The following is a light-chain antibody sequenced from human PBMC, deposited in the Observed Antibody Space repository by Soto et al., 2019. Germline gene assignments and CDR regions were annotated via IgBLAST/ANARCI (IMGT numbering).Light chain of an antibody. V-gene: IGKV3-15*01. J-gene: IGKJ1*01. Sequence: EIVMTQSPATLSVSPGERATLSCRASQRVSSNLAWYQQKAGQAPRLLMYGASTRATGIPGRFSGSGSGTEFTLTISSLQSEDFAVYYCQQSDKWPPTFGQGTKVETK. CDR2: GAS. CDR3: QQSDKWPPT. CDR1: QRVSSN.